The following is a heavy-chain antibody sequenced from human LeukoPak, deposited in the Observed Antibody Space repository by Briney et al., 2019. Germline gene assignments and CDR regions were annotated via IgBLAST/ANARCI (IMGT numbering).Heavy chain of an antibody. Sequence: PSETLSRTCTVSGGSISSSSYYWGWIRQPPGKGLEWIGSIYYSGSTYYNPSLKSRVTISVDTSKNQFSLKLSSVTAADTAVYYCAREAYSYATGGYFDYWGQGTLVTVSS. J-gene: IGHJ4*02. V-gene: IGHV4-39*07. CDR2: IYYSGST. D-gene: IGHD5-18*01. CDR1: GGSISSSSYY. CDR3: AREAYSYATGGYFDY.